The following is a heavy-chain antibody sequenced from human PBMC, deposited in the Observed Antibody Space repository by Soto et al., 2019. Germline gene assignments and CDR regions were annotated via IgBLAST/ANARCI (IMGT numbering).Heavy chain of an antibody. D-gene: IGHD3-10*01. V-gene: IGHV3-30*04. CDR3: ARAPSGGWFDP. Sequence: QVQLVESGGGVVQPGRSLRLSCAASGFTFSSYAMHWVRQAPGKGLEWVAVISYDATYKNHADYVKGRFSISRDNSKNTLYPQMNSLRADDTAVDYCARAPSGGWFDPWGQGTLVTVSS. J-gene: IGHJ5*02. CDR1: GFTFSSYA. CDR2: ISYDATYK.